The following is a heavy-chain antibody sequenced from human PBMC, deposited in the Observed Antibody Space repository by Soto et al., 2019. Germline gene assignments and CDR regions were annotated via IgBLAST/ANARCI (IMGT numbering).Heavy chain of an antibody. V-gene: IGHV1-2*02. CDR3: AGLDSGAHYDGALDI. J-gene: IGHJ3*02. CDR1: GYTFTNHY. Sequence: GASVKVSCKASGYTFTNHYIHWVRQAPGQGLEWMGWVNPDSGGIKYAQKYQGRVTMTRDTSITTAYMELSRLRSDDTAVYYCAGLDSGAHYDGALDIWGQGTMVTVSS. CDR2: VNPDSGGI. D-gene: IGHD3-22*01.